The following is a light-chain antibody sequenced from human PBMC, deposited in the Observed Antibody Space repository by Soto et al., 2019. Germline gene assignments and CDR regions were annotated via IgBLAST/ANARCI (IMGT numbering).Light chain of an antibody. CDR1: SSDVGGYNY. V-gene: IGLV2-8*01. CDR3: SSYAGSNTQV. Sequence: QSALTQPPSASGSPGQSVTISCTGTSSDVGGYNYVSWYQQYPGKAPKLMIYEVNKRPSGVPDRFSGSKSGNTASLTVSGLQAEDEADYYCSSYAGSNTQVFGIGTKLTVL. CDR2: EVN. J-gene: IGLJ1*01.